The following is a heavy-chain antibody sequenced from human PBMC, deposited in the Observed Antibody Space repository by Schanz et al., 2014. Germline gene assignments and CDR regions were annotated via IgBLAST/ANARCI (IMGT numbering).Heavy chain of an antibody. CDR3: ARGYGDSPTDF. CDR2: IIPILGIA. CDR1: GYTFTSYD. Sequence: VQLVQSGAEVKRPGASVRVSCKASGYTFTSYDFNWVRQAPGQGLEWMGWIIPILGIANYAQKFQGRVTITADRSTSTAYMELSSLRSEDTAVYYCARGYGDSPTDFWGQGTLVTVSS. D-gene: IGHD4-17*01. V-gene: IGHV1-69*09. J-gene: IGHJ4*02.